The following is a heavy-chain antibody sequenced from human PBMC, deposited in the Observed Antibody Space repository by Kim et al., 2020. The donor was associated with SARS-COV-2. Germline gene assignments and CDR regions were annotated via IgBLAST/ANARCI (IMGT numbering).Heavy chain of an antibody. CDR2: ISAYNGNT. Sequence: ASVKVSCKASGYTFTSYGISWVRQAPGQGLEWMGWISAYNGNTNYAQKLQGRVTMTTDTSTSTAYMELMSLRSDDTAVYYCARLLSRCEELDYWGQGTLVTVSS. CDR1: GYTFTSYG. J-gene: IGHJ4*02. D-gene: IGHD1-7*01. CDR3: ARLLSRCEELDY. V-gene: IGHV1-18*01.